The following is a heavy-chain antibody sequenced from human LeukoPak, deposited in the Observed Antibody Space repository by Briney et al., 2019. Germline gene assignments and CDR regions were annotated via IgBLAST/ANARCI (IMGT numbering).Heavy chain of an antibody. CDR1: GGSISSSSYF. CDR3: ASQKTLVRGAIRLFDASDI. CDR2: IHYSGSI. J-gene: IGHJ3*02. Sequence: SETLSLTCTVSGGSISSSSYFWGWIRQPPGKGLEWIGIIHYSGSIYYSPSLKSRLSISIDTSKDQFSLKLSSVTAADTAVYYCASQKTLVRGAIRLFDASDIWGQGTVVTVSS. D-gene: IGHD3-10*01. V-gene: IGHV4-39*01.